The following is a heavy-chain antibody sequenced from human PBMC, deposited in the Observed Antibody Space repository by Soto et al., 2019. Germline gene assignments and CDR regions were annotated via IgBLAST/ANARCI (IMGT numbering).Heavy chain of an antibody. CDR2: INHSGST. CDR3: ARRAGTMVRGVIGY. CDR1: GGSFSGYY. D-gene: IGHD3-10*01. J-gene: IGHJ4*02. V-gene: IGHV4-34*01. Sequence: QVQLQQWGAGLLKPSETLSLTCAVYGGSFSGYYWSWIRQPPGKGLEWIGEINHSGSTNYNPSLKSRVTISVDTSKNQCSLKLSSVTAADTAVYYCARRAGTMVRGVIGYWGQGTLVTVSS.